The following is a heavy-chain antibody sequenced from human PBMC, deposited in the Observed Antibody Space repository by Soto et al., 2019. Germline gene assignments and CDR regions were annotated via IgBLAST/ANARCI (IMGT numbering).Heavy chain of an antibody. Sequence: QVQLQESGPGLVKPSETLSLTCTVSGGSISSYYWSWIRQPPGKGLEWIGYIYYSGSTNYNPSLKSRVTISGDPSKNQFSLKLSSVTAADTAVYYCARGGVTRYYYYGMDVWGQGTTVTVSS. V-gene: IGHV4-59*01. J-gene: IGHJ6*02. CDR2: IYYSGST. D-gene: IGHD4-4*01. CDR1: GGSISSYY. CDR3: ARGGVTRYYYYGMDV.